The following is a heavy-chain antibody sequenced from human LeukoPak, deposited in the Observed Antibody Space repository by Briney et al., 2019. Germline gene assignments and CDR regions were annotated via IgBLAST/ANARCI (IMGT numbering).Heavy chain of an antibody. Sequence: GGSRRLSWVGSGFTFGDYWISWVRQAQGRGRGGVANIKQDGSEKDYVDALKGRFTISRDNAKNSLYLQMNSLRAEDTAVYYCARWLELMRNFDWWGQGTLVTVSS. CDR3: ARWLELMRNFDW. V-gene: IGHV3-7*01. CDR2: IKQDGSEK. J-gene: IGHJ4*02. CDR1: GFTFGDYW. D-gene: IGHD5-24*01.